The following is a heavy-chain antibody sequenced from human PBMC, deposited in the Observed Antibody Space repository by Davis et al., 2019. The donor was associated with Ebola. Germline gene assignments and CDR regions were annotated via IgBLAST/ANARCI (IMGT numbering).Heavy chain of an antibody. D-gene: IGHD6-19*01. CDR3: ARGLYGWYYFDY. CDR2: INPNSGGT. CDR1: GYTFSGYY. V-gene: IGHV1-2*06. Sequence: AASVKVSCKATGYTFSGYYIHWVRQAPGQGFEWMGRINPNSGGTNYAQKFQGRVAIHRDTSISTAYMELSRLTSDDTAVYYCARGLYGWYYFDYWGQGTLVTVSS. J-gene: IGHJ4*02.